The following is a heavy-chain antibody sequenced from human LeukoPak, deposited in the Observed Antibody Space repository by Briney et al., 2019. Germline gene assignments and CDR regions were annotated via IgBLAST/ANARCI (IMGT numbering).Heavy chain of an antibody. D-gene: IGHD2-21*02. V-gene: IGHV3-74*01. Sequence: GGSLRLSCAASGXTFSIYWMHWVRQAPGKGLVWVSRINSDGSSTSYADAVKGRFTISRDNAKNTLYLQMNSLRAEDTAVYYCARDDAYCGGDCPKFDYWGQGTLVTVSS. J-gene: IGHJ4*02. CDR1: GXTFSIYW. CDR2: INSDGSST. CDR3: ARDDAYCGGDCPKFDY.